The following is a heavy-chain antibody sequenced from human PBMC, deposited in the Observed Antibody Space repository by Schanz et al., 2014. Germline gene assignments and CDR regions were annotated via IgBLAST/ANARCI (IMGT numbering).Heavy chain of an antibody. Sequence: QVQLVQSEAEVKKPGSSVKVSCKASGYTFVSYSMHWVRQAPGQGLEWMGRIIPILGIANYAQKFQGRVTITADKSTFTAYMDVSSLRSEDTAVYYCASSGAGYSSSWDFDYWGQGTLVTVSS. CDR2: IIPILGIA. J-gene: IGHJ4*02. V-gene: IGHV1-69*02. D-gene: IGHD6-13*01. CDR1: GYTFVSYS. CDR3: ASSGAGYSSSWDFDY.